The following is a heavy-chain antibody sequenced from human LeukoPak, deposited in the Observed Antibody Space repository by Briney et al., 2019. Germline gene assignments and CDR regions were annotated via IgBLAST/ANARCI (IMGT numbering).Heavy chain of an antibody. V-gene: IGHV1-46*01. CDR2: INPSGGST. D-gene: IGHD6-13*01. J-gene: IGHJ2*01. Sequence: ASVKVSCKASGYTLTSYYMHWVQQTPGQGLEWMAIINPSGGSTNYAQKFRGRVTMTRDTSTSTVYMGLSSLRSEDTAVYYCARGDGSSSTDWYFDLWGRGTLVTVSS. CDR3: ARGDGSSSTDWYFDL. CDR1: GYTLTSYY.